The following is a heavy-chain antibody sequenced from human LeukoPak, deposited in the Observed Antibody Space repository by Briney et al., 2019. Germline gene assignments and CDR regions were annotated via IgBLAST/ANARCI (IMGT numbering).Heavy chain of an antibody. J-gene: IGHJ4*02. Sequence: GGSLRLSCAASGFTFSSYAMSWVRQAPGKGLEWVSAISGSGGSTYYADSVKGRFTISRENSKNTLYLQLNSLRAEDTAVYYCAKDPQTSYYFDYWGQGTLVTVSS. V-gene: IGHV3-23*01. CDR2: ISGSGGST. D-gene: IGHD2-2*01. CDR1: GFTFSSYA. CDR3: AKDPQTSYYFDY.